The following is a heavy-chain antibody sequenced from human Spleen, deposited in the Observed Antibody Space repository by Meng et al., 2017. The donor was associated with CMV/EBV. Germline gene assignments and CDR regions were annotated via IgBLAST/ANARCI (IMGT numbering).Heavy chain of an antibody. V-gene: IGHV4-59*01. D-gene: IGHD2-2*01. Sequence: SETLSLTCPVSRGSISNYYWSWIRQPPGKGLEWIRYISYSGSTNYNPSLKSRVTISVDTSNNQFSLKLTSVTAADTAVYYCAREASSTSCYDYWGQGTLVTVSS. CDR1: RGSISNYY. J-gene: IGHJ4*02. CDR3: AREASSTSCYDY. CDR2: ISYSGST.